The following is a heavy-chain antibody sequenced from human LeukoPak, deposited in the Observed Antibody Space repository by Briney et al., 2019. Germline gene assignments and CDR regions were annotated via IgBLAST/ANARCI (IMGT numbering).Heavy chain of an antibody. J-gene: IGHJ4*02. CDR2: IYHSGST. CDR1: GGSISSGGYS. Sequence: PSETLSLTCAVSGGSISSGGYSWSWIRQPPGKGLEWIGYIYHSGSTYYNPSLKSRVTISVDTSKNQFSLKLSSVTAADTAVYYCARTAGEQWLPSYYFDYWGQGTLVTVSS. D-gene: IGHD6-19*01. V-gene: IGHV4-30-2*02. CDR3: ARTAGEQWLPSYYFDY.